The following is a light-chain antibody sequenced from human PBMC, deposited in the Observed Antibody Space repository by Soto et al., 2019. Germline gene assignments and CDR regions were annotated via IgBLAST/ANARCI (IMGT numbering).Light chain of an antibody. CDR3: QQANTFPLT. V-gene: IGKV1-12*01. CDR1: QGINSW. Sequence: DIQMTQSPSSVSASVGDRVTITCRASQGINSWLAWYQQKPGKVPKLLIYATSSLQSGVPSRFSGSGSGTEFTLTINSLQPEDFATYYCQQANTFPLTFGGGTKVEIK. J-gene: IGKJ4*01. CDR2: ATS.